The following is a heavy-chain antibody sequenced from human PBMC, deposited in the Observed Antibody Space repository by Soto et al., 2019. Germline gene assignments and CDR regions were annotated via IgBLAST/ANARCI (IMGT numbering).Heavy chain of an antibody. V-gene: IGHV4-34*01. D-gene: IGHD2-2*02. CDR1: GGSFSGYY. J-gene: IGHJ5*02. Sequence: PSETLSLTCAVYGGSFSGYYWSLIRQPPGKGLEWIGEINHSGSTNYNPSLKSRVTISVDTSKNQFSLKLSSVTAADTAVYYCARGRSTRYCSSTSCYTYSSGWFAWGQGTLVTVSS. CDR2: INHSGST. CDR3: ARGRSTRYCSSTSCYTYSSGWFA.